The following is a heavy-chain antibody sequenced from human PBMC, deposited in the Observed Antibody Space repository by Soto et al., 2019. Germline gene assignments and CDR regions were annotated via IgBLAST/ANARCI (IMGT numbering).Heavy chain of an antibody. V-gene: IGHV4-59*08. CDR1: GGSISSYY. D-gene: IGHD6-19*01. J-gene: IGHJ5*02. Sequence: TLSLTCTVSGGSISSYYWSWIRQPPGKGLEWIGSVDYSGSTNDNPSLRSRVTISVDTSKNQFSLKLSSVTAADTAVFYCARHYSSGSRNWFDPWGQGTLVTVSS. CDR3: ARHYSSGSRNWFDP. CDR2: VDYSGST.